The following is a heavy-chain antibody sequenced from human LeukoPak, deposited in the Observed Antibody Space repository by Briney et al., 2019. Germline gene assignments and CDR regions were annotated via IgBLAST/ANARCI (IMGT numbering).Heavy chain of an antibody. J-gene: IGHJ3*02. CDR2: IYYSGST. V-gene: IGHV4-30-4*01. CDR1: GGSISSGDYY. CDR3: ARVRDAYAFDI. Sequence: SETLSLTCTVSGGSISSGDYYWSWIRQPPGKGLEWIGYIYYSGSTYYNPSLKSRVTISVDTSKNQFSLKLSSVTAADTAVYYCARVRDAYAFDIWGQGTMVTVSS.